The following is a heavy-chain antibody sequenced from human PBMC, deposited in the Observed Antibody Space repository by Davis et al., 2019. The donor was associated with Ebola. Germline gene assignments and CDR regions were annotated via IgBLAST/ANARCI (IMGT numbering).Heavy chain of an antibody. CDR3: VRWKIGHEYIDY. CDR2: IYESGKKL. CDR1: GFTLIGYGYT. D-gene: IGHD1-1*01. V-gene: IGHV3-23*05. J-gene: IGHJ4*02. Sequence: GESLKISCAASGFTLIGYGYTMCWVRQAPGQGLEWVSGIYESGKKLYYADSVNGRFTVSRDNSENTLSLQMNSPRVEDTAVYYCVRWKIGHEYIDYWGQGTLVTVSS.